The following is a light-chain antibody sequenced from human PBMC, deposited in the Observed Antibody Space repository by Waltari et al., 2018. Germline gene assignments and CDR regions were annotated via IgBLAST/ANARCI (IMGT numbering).Light chain of an antibody. J-gene: IGKJ1*01. CDR1: QSLLHSSGYTF. V-gene: IGKV2-28*01. Sequence: DIVMTQSPRFLPVTPGEPASISCRSSQSLLHSSGYTFLDWYRQKPGQSPQLLIYLVSNRASGVPDRFSGSGSGTDFTLKISRVEAEDVGVYYCMQARQTPWTFGQGTKVEIK. CDR3: MQARQTPWT. CDR2: LVS.